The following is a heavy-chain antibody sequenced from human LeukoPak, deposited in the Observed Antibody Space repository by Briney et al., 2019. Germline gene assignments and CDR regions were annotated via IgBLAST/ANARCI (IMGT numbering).Heavy chain of an antibody. CDR2: ISAYNGNT. D-gene: IGHD2-2*01. Sequence: ASVKVSCKASGYTFTSYGISWVRQAPGQGLEWMGWISAYNGNTNYAQELQGRVTMTTDTSTSTAYMELRSLRSDDTAVYYCARERYCSSTSCYYYYMDVWGKGTTVTVSS. J-gene: IGHJ6*03. CDR1: GYTFTSYG. CDR3: ARERYCSSTSCYYYYMDV. V-gene: IGHV1-18*01.